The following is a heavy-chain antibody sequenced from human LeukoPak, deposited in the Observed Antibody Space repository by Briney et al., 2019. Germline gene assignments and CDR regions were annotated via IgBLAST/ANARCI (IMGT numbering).Heavy chain of an antibody. CDR1: GGSISSGDYY. Sequence: SETLSLTCTVSGGSISSGDYYWSWIRQPPGKGLEWIGYIYYSGSTYYNPSLKSRVTISVDTSKNQFSLKLSSVTAADTAVYYCARVGPSLLWFGELFPGPFDYWGQGTLVTVSS. J-gene: IGHJ4*02. V-gene: IGHV4-30-4*08. CDR3: ARVGPSLLWFGELFPGPFDY. D-gene: IGHD3-10*01. CDR2: IYYSGST.